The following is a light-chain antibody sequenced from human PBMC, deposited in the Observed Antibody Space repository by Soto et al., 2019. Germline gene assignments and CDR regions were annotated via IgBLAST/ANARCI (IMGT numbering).Light chain of an antibody. J-gene: IGKJ1*01. CDR2: ASS. V-gene: IGKV3-20*01. CDR3: LQYNNSPWT. Sequence: EIVLTQSPGTLSLSPGERATLSCRASQSISSSYLAWIQQKPGQAPRLVIYASSSRANGIPDRFSGSGSGTDFTLTISRLEPEDCAVYYCLQYNNSPWTFGQGTKVEIK. CDR1: QSISSSY.